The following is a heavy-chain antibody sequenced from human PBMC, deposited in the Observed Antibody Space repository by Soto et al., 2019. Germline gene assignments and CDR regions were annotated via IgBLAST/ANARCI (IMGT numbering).Heavy chain of an antibody. V-gene: IGHV1-58*01. CDR3: ARDYGEGIAVAGTDYYGMDV. J-gene: IGHJ6*02. CDR2: IVVGSGNT. D-gene: IGHD6-19*01. CDR1: GFTFTSSA. Sequence: SVKVSCKASGFTFTSSAVQWVRQARGQRLEWIGWIVVGSGNTNYAQKFQGRVTITADESTSTAYMELSSLRSEDTAVYYCARDYGEGIAVAGTDYYGMDVWGQGTTVTVSS.